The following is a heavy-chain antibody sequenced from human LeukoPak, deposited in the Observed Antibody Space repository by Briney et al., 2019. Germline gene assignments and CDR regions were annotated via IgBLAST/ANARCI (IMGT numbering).Heavy chain of an antibody. Sequence: PGGSLRLSCAASGFTFSSYWMTWVRQAPGKGLEWMASIRQDGSQKYYVEPVKGRFTISRDNAKNSLCLQMNSLRAEDTAVYYCARDREWPLDYWGQGTLVTVFS. CDR2: IRQDGSQK. D-gene: IGHD3-3*01. J-gene: IGHJ4*02. V-gene: IGHV3-7*03. CDR1: GFTFSSYW. CDR3: ARDREWPLDY.